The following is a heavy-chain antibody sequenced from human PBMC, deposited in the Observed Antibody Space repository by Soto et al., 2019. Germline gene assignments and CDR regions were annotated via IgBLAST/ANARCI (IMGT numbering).Heavy chain of an antibody. CDR2: FSGSGGST. CDR1: GFTFSNYA. J-gene: IGHJ6*02. D-gene: IGHD3-16*01. V-gene: IGHV3-23*01. CDR3: ARDWTGDTCPCLDV. Sequence: EVQLLESGGGLVQPGGSLRLSCAAAGFTFSNYALTWVRQSPGRGLEWVSTFSGSGGSTYYADSVRGRFTISRDNSKNTLFRQLNSLRVEDTAIYYCARDWTGDTCPCLDVWGQGTTVSVSS.